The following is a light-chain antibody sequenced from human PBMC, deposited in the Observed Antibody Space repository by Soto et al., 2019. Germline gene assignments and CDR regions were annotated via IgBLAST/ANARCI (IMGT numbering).Light chain of an antibody. J-gene: IGKJ5*01. CDR1: ENIINN. V-gene: IGKV3-15*01. CDR3: QQRNMWPIT. CDR2: DAS. Sequence: EVVMTQSPATLSVSPGERASLSCRASENIINNLAWYQHKPGQTPRLLMYDASTRATGIPARFSGSGSGTEFILTISSLQSEDSAVYYCQQRNMWPITFGQGTRLEIK.